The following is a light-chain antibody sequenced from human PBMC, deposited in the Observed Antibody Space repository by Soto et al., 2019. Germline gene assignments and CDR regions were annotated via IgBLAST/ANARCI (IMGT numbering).Light chain of an antibody. V-gene: IGLV2-14*01. CDR3: SSYTGSSTLV. J-gene: IGLJ1*01. Sequence: QSALTQPASVSGSPGQSITISCTGTSSDVGGYHYVSWYQQHPGKDPKLMIYDVSNRPSGVSNRFSGSKSGNTASLTISGLQAEDEADYYCSSYTGSSTLVFGTGTKVTVL. CDR1: SSDVGGYHY. CDR2: DVS.